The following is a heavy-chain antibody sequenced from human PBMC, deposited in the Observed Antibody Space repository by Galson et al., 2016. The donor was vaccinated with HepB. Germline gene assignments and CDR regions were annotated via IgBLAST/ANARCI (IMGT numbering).Heavy chain of an antibody. D-gene: IGHD2-2*01. V-gene: IGHV3-30*18. CDR2: TSYDGSDK. J-gene: IGHJ4*02. CDR1: GFTFSSYG. Sequence: SLRLSCAASGFTFSSYGMHWIRQAPGKGLEWVAVTSYDGSDKNYADSVKGRFTVSRDNSKNTLYLQMNSLRAEDTAVYYCAKDSLRVPPGINWKGNSDFFDLWGQGTLVTVSS. CDR3: AKDSLRVPPGINWKGNSDFFDL.